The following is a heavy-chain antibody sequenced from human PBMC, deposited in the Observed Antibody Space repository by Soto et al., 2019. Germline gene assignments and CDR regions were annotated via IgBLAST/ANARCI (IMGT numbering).Heavy chain of an antibody. CDR1: GYTFTTHY. J-gene: IGHJ3*02. CDR2: IGPSGGST. CDR3: ARANSGSHGGDHAFGI. Sequence: ASVKVSCKASGYTFTTHYIHWVRQAPGPGLEWMGIIGPSGGSTTYAQKFLGRASMTRDTSTSTVYLELSSLKSEDTAVYYCARANSGSHGGDHAFGIWGQGTMVTVSS. D-gene: IGHD1-26*01. V-gene: IGHV1-46*01.